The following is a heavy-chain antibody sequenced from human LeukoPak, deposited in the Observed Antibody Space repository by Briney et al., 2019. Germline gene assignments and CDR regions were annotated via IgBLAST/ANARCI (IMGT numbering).Heavy chain of an antibody. V-gene: IGHV3-74*01. D-gene: IGHD4-17*01. CDR1: GFTFSRYW. CDR3: ASSDYGDKN. CDR2: INTDGSTT. Sequence: GGSLRLSCAASGFTFSRYWMHWVRQAPGKGLVWVSRINTDGSTTSYADSVKGRFTISRDNAKNTLYLQMNSLRAEDTAVYYCASSDYGDKNWGQGTLVTVSS. J-gene: IGHJ4*02.